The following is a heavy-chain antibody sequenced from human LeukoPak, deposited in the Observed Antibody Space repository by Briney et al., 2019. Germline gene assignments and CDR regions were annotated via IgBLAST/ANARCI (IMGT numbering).Heavy chain of an antibody. CDR3: ASSGWYRRGLGY. V-gene: IGHV4-59*01. Sequence: PSETLSLTCTVSGGSISSYYWSWIRQPPGKGLEWIGYIYYSGSTDYNPSLKSRVTISVDTSKNQFSLNLSSVTTADTAVYYCASSGWYRRGLGYWGQGTLVTVSS. CDR1: GGSISSYY. D-gene: IGHD6-19*01. CDR2: IYYSGST. J-gene: IGHJ4*02.